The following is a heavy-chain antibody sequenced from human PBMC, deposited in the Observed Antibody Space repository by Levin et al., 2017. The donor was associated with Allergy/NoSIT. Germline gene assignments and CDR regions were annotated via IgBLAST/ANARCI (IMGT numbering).Heavy chain of an antibody. Sequence: SQTLSLTCTVSGGSIRSGGYYWSWIRQHPGKGLEWIGYIYYSGSTYYNPSLKSRVTISVDTSKNQFSLKLSSVTAADTAVYYCARERDGAAGIIFDYWGQGTLVTVSS. CDR1: GGSIRSGGYY. J-gene: IGHJ4*02. V-gene: IGHV4-31*03. CDR3: ARERDGAAGIIFDY. D-gene: IGHD6-13*01. CDR2: IYYSGST.